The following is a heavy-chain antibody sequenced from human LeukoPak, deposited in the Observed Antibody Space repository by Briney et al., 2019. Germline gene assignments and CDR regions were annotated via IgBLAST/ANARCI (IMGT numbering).Heavy chain of an antibody. D-gene: IGHD2-2*01. V-gene: IGHV3-66*04. Sequence: GGSLRLSCAASGFTVSSNYMSWVRQAPGKGLEWVSVIYSGGSTYYADSVKGRFTISRDNAKNSLYLQMNSLRAEDTAVYYCVRHHKYCSSTSCYKVGDPTDAFDIWGLGTMVTVSS. CDR2: IYSGGST. CDR1: GFTVSSNY. CDR3: VRHHKYCSSTSCYKVGDPTDAFDI. J-gene: IGHJ3*02.